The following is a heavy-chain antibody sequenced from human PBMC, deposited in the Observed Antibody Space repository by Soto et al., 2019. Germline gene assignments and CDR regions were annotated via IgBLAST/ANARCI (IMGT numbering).Heavy chain of an antibody. CDR2: ISYDGSNK. J-gene: IGHJ5*02. CDR1: GFTFSSYG. Sequence: GSLRLSCAASGFTFSSYGMHWVRQAPGKGLEWVAVISYDGSNKYYADSVKGRFTISRDNSKNTLYLQMNSLRAEDTAVYYCAKDPTRAAAGIPCWFDPWGQGTLVTVSS. CDR3: AKDPTRAAAGIPCWFDP. V-gene: IGHV3-30*18. D-gene: IGHD6-13*01.